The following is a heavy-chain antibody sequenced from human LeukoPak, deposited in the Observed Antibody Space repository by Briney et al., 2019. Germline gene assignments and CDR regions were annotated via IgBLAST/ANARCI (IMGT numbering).Heavy chain of an antibody. CDR3: ARGRYYDSSGYYQDAFDI. CDR2: INPNNGAT. Sequence: GASVKVSCKASEYIFTGYYMHWVRQAPGQGLEWMGRINPNNGATNYAQKFQGRVTITADESTSTAYMELSSLRSEDTAVYYCARGRYYDSSGYYQDAFDIWGQGTMVTVSS. CDR1: EYIFTGYY. V-gene: IGHV1-2*06. J-gene: IGHJ3*02. D-gene: IGHD3-22*01.